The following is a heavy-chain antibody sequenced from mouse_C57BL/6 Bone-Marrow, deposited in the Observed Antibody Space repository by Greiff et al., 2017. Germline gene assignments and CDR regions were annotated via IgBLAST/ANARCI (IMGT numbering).Heavy chain of an antibody. CDR1: GFTFSDYG. D-gene: IGHD1-1*01. V-gene: IGHV5-15*01. CDR2: ISNLAYSI. CDR3: ARQDYYGSRNWFAY. Sequence: EVQGVESGGGLVQPGGSLKLSCAASGFTFSDYGMAWVRQAPRKGPEWVAFISNLAYSIYYADTVTGRFTISRENAKNTLYLEMSSLRSEDTAMYYCARQDYYGSRNWFAYWGQGTLVTVSA. J-gene: IGHJ3*01.